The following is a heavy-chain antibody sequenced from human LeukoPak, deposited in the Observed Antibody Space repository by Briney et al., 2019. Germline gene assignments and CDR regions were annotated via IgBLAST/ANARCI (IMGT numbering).Heavy chain of an antibody. Sequence: GGSLRLSCAASGFTFTTYGMSWVRQAPGKGLEWVSAISASGGSTYYADSVKGRFTISRDNSKNTLYLQMNSLRAEDTAVYYCAREVSAAAAGYYMDVWGKGTTVTVSS. CDR3: AREVSAAAAGYYMDV. CDR2: ISASGGST. CDR1: GFTFTTYG. J-gene: IGHJ6*03. D-gene: IGHD6-13*01. V-gene: IGHV3-23*01.